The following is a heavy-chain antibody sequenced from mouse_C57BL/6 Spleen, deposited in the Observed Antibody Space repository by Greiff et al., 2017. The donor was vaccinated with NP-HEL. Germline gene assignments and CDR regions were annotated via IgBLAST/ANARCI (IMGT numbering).Heavy chain of an antibody. D-gene: IGHD1-1*01. V-gene: IGHV1-52*01. CDR1: GYTFTSYW. CDR3: AVITTVVARYFDV. J-gene: IGHJ1*03. CDR2: IDPSDSET. Sequence: QVQLQQPGAELVRPGSSVKLSCKASGYTFTSYWMHWVKQRPIQGLEWIGNIDPSDSETNYNQKFKDKATLTVDKSSSTAYMQLSSLTSEDSAVYYCAVITTVVARYFDVWGTGTTVTVSS.